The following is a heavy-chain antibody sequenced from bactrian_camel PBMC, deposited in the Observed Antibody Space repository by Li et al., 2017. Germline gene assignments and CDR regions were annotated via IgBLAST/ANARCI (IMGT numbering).Heavy chain of an antibody. D-gene: IGHD1*01. J-gene: IGHJ4*01. CDR3: TAARIGFPSLARYLYAY. CDR1: GVPRDNFC. V-gene: IGHV3S55*01. Sequence: VQLVESGGGSVQAGGSLRLACVASGVPRDNFCMAWFRQAPGTEREGVAAICGSGYTDYAGSVAGRFTVSKDNAKNALLLQMDNLRPEDSAIYYCTAARIGFPSLARYLYAYWGPGTQVTVS. CDR2: ICGSGYT.